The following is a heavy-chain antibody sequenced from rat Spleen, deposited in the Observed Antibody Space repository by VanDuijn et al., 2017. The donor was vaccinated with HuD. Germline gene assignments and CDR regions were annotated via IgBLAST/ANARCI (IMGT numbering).Heavy chain of an antibody. V-gene: IGHV5-20*01. Sequence: EVQLVESGGGLVQPGRSMKLSCAASGFTFSNYDMAWVRQAPTKGLEWVASISYDGSSAYYRDSVKGRFTLSRDNAKSSLYLQMNSLRSEDTATYYCTTETGSSYFDYWGQGVMVTVSS. CDR1: GFTFSNYD. D-gene: IGHD5-1*01. J-gene: IGHJ2*01. CDR3: TTETGSSYFDY. CDR2: ISYDGSSA.